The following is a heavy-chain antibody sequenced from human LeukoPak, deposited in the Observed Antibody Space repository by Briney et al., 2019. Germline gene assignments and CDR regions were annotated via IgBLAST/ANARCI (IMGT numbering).Heavy chain of an antibody. CDR1: GFTFNTYA. CDR2: ISGSGGGT. D-gene: IGHD3-22*01. J-gene: IGHJ3*01. V-gene: IGHV3-23*01. CDR3: AKGGNTLLLVPITGDDTFDF. Sequence: GGSLRLSCAASGFTFNTYAMNWVRQAPGKGLEWVSLISGSGGGTYYADSVKGRFTIARDNSKNTLYLQMHSLRAEDTAVYYCAKGGNTLLLVPITGDDTFDFWGQGTMVIVSS.